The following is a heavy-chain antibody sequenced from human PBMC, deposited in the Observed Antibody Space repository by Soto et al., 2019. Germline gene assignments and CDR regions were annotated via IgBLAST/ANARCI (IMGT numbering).Heavy chain of an antibody. Sequence: CLRLSCAASGFTFSSYGMHWVRQAPGKGLEWVAVISYDGSNKYYADSVKGRFTISRDNSKNTLYLQMNSLRAEDTAVYYCAKVGVTMVRGVILGYYGMDVWGQGTTVTVSS. V-gene: IGHV3-30*18. CDR1: GFTFSSYG. D-gene: IGHD3-10*01. CDR2: ISYDGSNK. J-gene: IGHJ6*02. CDR3: AKVGVTMVRGVILGYYGMDV.